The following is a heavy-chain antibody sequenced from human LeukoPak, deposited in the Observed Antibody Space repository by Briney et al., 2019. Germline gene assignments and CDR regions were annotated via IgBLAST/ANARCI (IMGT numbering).Heavy chain of an antibody. CDR3: ASGTGGGNPFDY. V-gene: IGHV4-59*13. CDR2: IHYSGST. Sequence: SETLSLTCTVSGGSLTNYYWNWIRQPPGKGLEWIGFIHYSGSTNYNPSLKGRVTISVDTSKNQFSLKLSSVTAADTAVYYCASGTGGGNPFDYWGQGTLVTVSS. CDR1: GGSLTNYY. J-gene: IGHJ4*02. D-gene: IGHD4-23*01.